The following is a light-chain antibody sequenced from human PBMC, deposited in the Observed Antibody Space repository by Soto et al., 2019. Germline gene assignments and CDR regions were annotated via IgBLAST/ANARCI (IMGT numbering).Light chain of an antibody. V-gene: IGKV1-6*01. CDR3: LQDYNYPIT. Sequence: AIQVTQSRSSLSGYVEDRVSIXCEASQGIRNDLGWYQQKPGKAPKLLIYAASSLQSGVPSRFSGSGSGTDFTLTISSLQPEDFATYYCLQDYNYPITFGHGTRLEI. J-gene: IGKJ5*01. CDR2: AAS. CDR1: QGIRND.